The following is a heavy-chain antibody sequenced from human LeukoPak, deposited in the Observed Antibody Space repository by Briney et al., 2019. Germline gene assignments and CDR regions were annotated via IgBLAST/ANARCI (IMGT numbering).Heavy chain of an antibody. CDR3: ARNGGRGTYHDGSFDY. CDR1: GGSISSYY. V-gene: IGHV4-4*07. D-gene: IGHD2-15*01. Sequence: PSETLSLTCAVSGGSISSYYWSWIRQAAGKGLEYIGRINSSGGTSYNPSLKSRVSMSVDTSKNQYSLKLSSVTAADTAVYYCARNGGRGTYHDGSFDYWGQGTLVTVSS. CDR2: INSSGGT. J-gene: IGHJ4*02.